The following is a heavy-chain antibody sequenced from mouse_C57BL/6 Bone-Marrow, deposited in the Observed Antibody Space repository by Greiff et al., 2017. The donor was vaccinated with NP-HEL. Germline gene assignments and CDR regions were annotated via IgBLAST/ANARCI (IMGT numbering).Heavy chain of an antibody. Sequence: EVKVVESGGGLVKPGGSLKLSCAASGFTFSSYAMSWVRQTPEKRLEWVATISDGGSYTYYPDNVKGRFTISRDNAKNNLYLQMSHLKSEDTAMYYCARDNYSNYGAMDYWGQGTSVTVSS. D-gene: IGHD2-5*01. CDR3: ARDNYSNYGAMDY. CDR2: ISDGGSYT. V-gene: IGHV5-4*01. CDR1: GFTFSSYA. J-gene: IGHJ4*01.